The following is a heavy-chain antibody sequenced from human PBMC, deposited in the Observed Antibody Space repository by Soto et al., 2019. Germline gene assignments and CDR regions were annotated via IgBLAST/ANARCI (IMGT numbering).Heavy chain of an antibody. Sequence: QVQLVQSGAEVKKPGASVKVSCKASGYTFTSYGISWVRQAPGQGLEWMGWISAYNGNTNYAQKLQGRVTMTTDTSTSTADMELRSLRSDDTAVYYCARRYYDILTGSGWLGDYYYGMDVWGQGTTVTVSS. CDR3: ARRYYDILTGSGWLGDYYYGMDV. J-gene: IGHJ6*02. D-gene: IGHD3-9*01. V-gene: IGHV1-18*01. CDR1: GYTFTSYG. CDR2: ISAYNGNT.